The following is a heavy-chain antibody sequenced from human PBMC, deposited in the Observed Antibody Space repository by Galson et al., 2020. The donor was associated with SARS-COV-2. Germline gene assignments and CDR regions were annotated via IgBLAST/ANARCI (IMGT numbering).Heavy chain of an antibody. D-gene: IGHD2-15*01. V-gene: IGHV1-69*06. J-gene: IGHJ4*01. CDR3: WSTLGYCSGGSCYTYGTFDY. Sequence: SVKVSCKASGGTFSSYAFSWVRQAPGQGLEWMGGIIPISGTANYAQKFQGRVTITADKSTSTAHMELSSLRSEDTAVYYCWSTLGYCSGGSCYTYGTFDYWGQGTLVTVSS. CDR1: GGTFSSYA. CDR2: IIPISGTA.